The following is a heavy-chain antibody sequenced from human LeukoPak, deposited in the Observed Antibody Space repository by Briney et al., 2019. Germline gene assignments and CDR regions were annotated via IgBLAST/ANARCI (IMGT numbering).Heavy chain of an antibody. CDR2: IYYSGST. CDR1: GGSISSGGYY. J-gene: IGHJ3*02. V-gene: IGHV4-31*03. D-gene: IGHD3-9*01. CDR3: ARETTYYDLLTGKNDAFDI. Sequence: SETLSLTCTVSGGSISSGGYYWSWIRQHPGKGLEWIVYIYYSGSTYYNPSLKSRVTISVDTSKNQFSLKLSSVTAADTAVYYCARETTYYDLLTGKNDAFDIWGQGTMVTVSS.